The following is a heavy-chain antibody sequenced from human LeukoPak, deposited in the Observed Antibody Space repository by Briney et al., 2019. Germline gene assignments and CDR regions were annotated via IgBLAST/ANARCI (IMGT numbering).Heavy chain of an antibody. J-gene: IGHJ6*03. Sequence: GASVKVSCKASGYTFSSYYIHWVRQAPGQGLEWMGLINPSGGSTNYAQKFQGRVTMTEDTSTDTAYMELSSLRSEDTAVYYCATYGASILTGYYSPRLAYYMDVWGKGTTVTISS. CDR2: INPSGGST. CDR3: ATYGASILTGYYSPRLAYYMDV. CDR1: GYTFSSYY. D-gene: IGHD3-9*01. V-gene: IGHV1-46*01.